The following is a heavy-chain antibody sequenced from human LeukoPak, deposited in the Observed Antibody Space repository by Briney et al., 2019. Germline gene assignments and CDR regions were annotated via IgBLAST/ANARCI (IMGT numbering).Heavy chain of an antibody. J-gene: IGHJ6*03. CDR3: ARGIVGATLGYYYYYMDV. D-gene: IGHD1-26*01. CDR1: GGSISSYY. CDR2: IYYSGST. Sequence: PSETLSLTCTVSGGSISSYYWSWIRQPPGKGLEWIGYIYYSGSTNYNPSLKSRVTISVDTSKNQFSLKLSSVTAADTAVYYCARGIVGATLGYYYYYMDVWGKGTTVTVSS. V-gene: IGHV4-59*01.